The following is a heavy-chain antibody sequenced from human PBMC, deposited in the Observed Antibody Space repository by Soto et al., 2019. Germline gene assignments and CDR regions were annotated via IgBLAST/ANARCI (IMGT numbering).Heavy chain of an antibody. Sequence: QVQLVESGGGLVKPGGSLRLSCAASGFTFSDYYMSWIRQAPGKGLEWVSYISSSSSYTNYADSVKSRLTISRDNAKNSLYLQMNSLRAEDTAVYYCATGQYYYDSSGYYYSWGQGTLVTVSS. CDR1: GFTFSDYY. J-gene: IGHJ4*02. V-gene: IGHV3-11*05. CDR3: ATGQYYYDSSGYYYS. CDR2: ISSSSSYT. D-gene: IGHD3-22*01.